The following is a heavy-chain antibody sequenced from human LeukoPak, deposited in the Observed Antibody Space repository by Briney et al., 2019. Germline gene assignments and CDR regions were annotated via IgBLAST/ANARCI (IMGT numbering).Heavy chain of an antibody. J-gene: IGHJ6*03. CDR2: INPNSGDT. V-gene: IGHV1-2*02. CDR3: ARDRTRYYYYSYMEV. CDR1: EYTFTGYY. Sequence: ASVKVSCKTSEYTFTGYYMHWVRQAPGQGLEWMGWINPNSGDTNYAQKFQGRVTMTRDTSISTAYMELSRLRSDDTAVYYCARDRTRYYYYSYMEVWGKGTAVTISS. D-gene: IGHD1-14*01.